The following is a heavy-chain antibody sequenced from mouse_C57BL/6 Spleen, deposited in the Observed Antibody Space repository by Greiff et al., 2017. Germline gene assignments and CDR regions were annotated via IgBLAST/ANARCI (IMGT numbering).Heavy chain of an antibody. CDR3: ARRITTGNTLTPLFDY. Sequence: QVQLQQPGAELVKPGASVKLSCKASGYTFTSYWMHWVKQRPGQGLEWIGMIHPNSGSTNYNEKFKSKATLTVDKSSSTAYMQLSSLTSEDSAVYYCARRITTGNTLTPLFDYWGQGTTLTVSS. V-gene: IGHV1-64*01. CDR2: IHPNSGST. D-gene: IGHD4-1*01. J-gene: IGHJ2*01. CDR1: GYTFTSYW.